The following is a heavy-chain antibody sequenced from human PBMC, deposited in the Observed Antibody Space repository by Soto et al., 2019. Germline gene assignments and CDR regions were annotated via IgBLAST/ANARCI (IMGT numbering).Heavy chain of an antibody. CDR2: IYYSGST. J-gene: IGHJ4*02. CDR1: GGSISSGGYY. V-gene: IGHV4-31*03. CDR3: ARRHPFSCSSTSCKGYYFDY. D-gene: IGHD2-2*01. Sequence: SETLSLTCTVSGGSISSGGYYWSWIRQHPGKDLEWIGYIYYSGSTYYNPSLKSRVTISVDTSKNQFSLKLSSVTAADTAVYYCARRHPFSCSSTSCKGYYFDYWGQGTLVTVS.